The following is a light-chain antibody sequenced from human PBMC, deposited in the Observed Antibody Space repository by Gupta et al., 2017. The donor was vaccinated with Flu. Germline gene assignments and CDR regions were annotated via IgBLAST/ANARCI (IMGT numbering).Light chain of an antibody. CDR2: DAS. Sequence: LATLSVSPGERATLSCRASQSVSSNLAWYQQKSGQAPRLLINDASTRASGIPARFSGSGSGTEFTLTISSLQSEDFAVYFCQEYNNWPRTFGQGTRVEVK. CDR1: QSVSSN. CDR3: QEYNNWPRT. V-gene: IGKV3-15*01. J-gene: IGKJ1*01.